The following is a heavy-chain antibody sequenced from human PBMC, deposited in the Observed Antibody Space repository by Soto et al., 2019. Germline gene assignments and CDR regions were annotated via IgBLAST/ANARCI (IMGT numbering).Heavy chain of an antibody. CDR1: GGSFSGYY. Sequence: PSETLSLTCAVYGGSFSGYYWSWIRQPPGKGLEWIVEINHSGSTNYNPSLKSRVTISVDTSKTQFSLKLSSVTAADTDVYYCASGYSYGSKSYYYYYYGMDVWGQGTTVTVSS. V-gene: IGHV4-34*01. J-gene: IGHJ6*02. D-gene: IGHD5-18*01. CDR2: INHSGST. CDR3: ASGYSYGSKSYYYYYYGMDV.